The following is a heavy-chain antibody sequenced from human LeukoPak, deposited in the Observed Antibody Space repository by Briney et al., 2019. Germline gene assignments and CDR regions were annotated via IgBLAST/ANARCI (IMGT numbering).Heavy chain of an antibody. CDR3: ARWGYCSSTSCDSHYFDY. D-gene: IGHD2-2*01. V-gene: IGHV1-24*01. CDR2: FDPEDGET. Sequence: ASVKVSCKVSGYTLTELSMHWVRQAPGKGLEWMGGFDPEDGETIYAQKFQGRVTMTEDTSTDTAYMELSSLRSEDTAVYYCARWGYCSSTSCDSHYFDYWGQGTLVTVSS. CDR1: GYTLTELS. J-gene: IGHJ4*02.